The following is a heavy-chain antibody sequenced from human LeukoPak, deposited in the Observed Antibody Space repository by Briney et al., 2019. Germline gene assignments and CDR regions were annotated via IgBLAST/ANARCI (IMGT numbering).Heavy chain of an antibody. CDR1: GGSIRSYY. V-gene: IGHV4-59*01. CDR2: IHYSGST. D-gene: IGHD6-13*01. CDR3: ATSTAHSSSWYAFDY. Sequence: SETLSLTCTVSGGSIRSYYWSWIRQPPGKGLEWIGYIHYSGSTNYNPSLKSRVTKSVDTSRNQLSLKLSSVTAADTAVYYCATSTAHSSSWYAFDYWGQGTLVTVSS. J-gene: IGHJ4*02.